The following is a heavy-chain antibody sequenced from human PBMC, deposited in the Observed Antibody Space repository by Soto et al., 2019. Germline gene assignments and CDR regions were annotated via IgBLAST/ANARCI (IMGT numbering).Heavy chain of an antibody. J-gene: IGHJ6*02. D-gene: IGHD6-13*01. CDR2: IYSGGST. CDR3: AGSYSSSWYYYYGMDV. CDR1: GFTVSSNY. V-gene: IGHV3-53*01. Sequence: PGGSLRLSCAASGFTVSSNYMSWVRQAPGKGLEWVSVIYSGGSTYYANSVKGRFTISRDNSKNTLYLQMNSLRAEDTAVYYCAGSYSSSWYYYYGMDVWGQGTTVTVSS.